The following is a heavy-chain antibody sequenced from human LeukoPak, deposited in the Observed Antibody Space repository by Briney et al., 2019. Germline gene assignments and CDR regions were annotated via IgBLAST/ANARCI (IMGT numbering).Heavy chain of an antibody. D-gene: IGHD2-2*01. CDR1: GGSISSSSYY. CDR2: IYYSGST. CDR3: ARESPAATTNWYDP. V-gene: IGHV4-39*07. J-gene: IGHJ5*02. Sequence: SETLSLTCTVPGGSISSSSYYWGWIRQPPGKGLEWIGTIYYSGSTYYNPSLKSRVTISVDTSKHQFSLKLSSVTAADSAVYYCARESPAATTNWYDPWGQGTLVTVSS.